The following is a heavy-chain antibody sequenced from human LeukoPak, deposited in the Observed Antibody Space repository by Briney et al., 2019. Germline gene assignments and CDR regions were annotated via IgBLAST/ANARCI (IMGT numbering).Heavy chain of an antibody. D-gene: IGHD3-9*01. J-gene: IGHJ4*02. CDR2: FDPEDGET. CDR3: ARGYDILTGYSTFDY. Sequence: ASVKVSCKLSGYTLTELSMHWVRQAPGKGLEWMGGFDPEDGETIYAQKFQGRVTMTEDTSTDTAYMELSSLRSEDTAVYYCARGYDILTGYSTFDYWGQGTLVTVSS. V-gene: IGHV1-24*01. CDR1: GYTLTELS.